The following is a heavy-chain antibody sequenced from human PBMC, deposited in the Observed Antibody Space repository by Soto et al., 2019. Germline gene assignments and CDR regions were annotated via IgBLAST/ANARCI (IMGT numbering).Heavy chain of an antibody. D-gene: IGHD6-19*01. J-gene: IGHJ4*02. CDR3: ARGDSGWYSSYFDY. CDR1: GFTFSSYA. V-gene: IGHV3-30-3*01. Sequence: QVQLVESGGGVVQPGRSLRLSCAASGFTFSSYAMHWVRQAPGKGLEWVAVISYDGTNKYYADSVKGRFTISRDNSKNTLDPQMNSRRAEDTAVYYCARGDSGWYSSYFDYWGQGTRVTVSS. CDR2: ISYDGTNK.